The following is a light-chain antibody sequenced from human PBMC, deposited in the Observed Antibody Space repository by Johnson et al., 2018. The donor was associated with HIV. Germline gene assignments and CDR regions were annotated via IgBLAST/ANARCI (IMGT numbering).Light chain of an antibody. CDR1: SSNIGNNY. Sequence: QSVLTQPPSVSAAPGQKVTISCSGSSSNIGNNYVSWYQQLPGTAPKLLIYENNKRPSGIPDRFSGSKSGTSATLGIAGLQTGDEADYYCGTWDKGLNTGAVFGTGTKVTVL. V-gene: IGLV1-51*02. CDR3: GTWDKGLNTGAV. J-gene: IGLJ1*01. CDR2: ENN.